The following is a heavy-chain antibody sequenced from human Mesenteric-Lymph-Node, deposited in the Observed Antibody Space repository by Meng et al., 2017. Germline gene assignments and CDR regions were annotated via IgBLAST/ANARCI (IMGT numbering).Heavy chain of an antibody. CDR1: GFTVSSNY. CDR3: ARDKWSLAY. J-gene: IGHJ4*02. Sequence: GESLKISCEVSGFTVSSNYMTWVRQAPGKGLEWVANIKQDGSEKYYVDSVKGRFTISRDNAKNSLYLQMNSLRAEDTAVYYCARDKWSLAYWGQGTLVTVSS. V-gene: IGHV3-7*01. CDR2: IKQDGSEK. D-gene: IGHD2-15*01.